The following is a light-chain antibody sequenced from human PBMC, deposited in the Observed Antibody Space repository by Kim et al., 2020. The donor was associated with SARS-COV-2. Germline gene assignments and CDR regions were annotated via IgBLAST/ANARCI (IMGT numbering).Light chain of an antibody. V-gene: IGKV3-20*01. Sequence: SPGERLPPACGASQSVLSSYLACYQQKPGQAPRLLIYGASSRATGIPDRFSGSGSGTDFTLTISRLEPEDFAVYYCQQYGSSPPYTFGQGTKLEI. CDR3: QQYGSSPPYT. CDR1: QSVLSSY. CDR2: GAS. J-gene: IGKJ2*01.